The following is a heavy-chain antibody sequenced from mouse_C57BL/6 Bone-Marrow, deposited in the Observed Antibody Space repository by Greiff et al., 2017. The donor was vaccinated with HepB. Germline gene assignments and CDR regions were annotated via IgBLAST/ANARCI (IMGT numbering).Heavy chain of an antibody. CDR3: ARSLLGLYGSSGYAMDY. J-gene: IGHJ4*01. V-gene: IGHV1-61*01. D-gene: IGHD1-1*01. CDR1: GYTFTSYW. Sequence: QVQLQQPGAELVRPGSSVKLSCKASGYTFTSYWMDWVKQRPGQGLEWIGNIYPSDSETHYNQKFKDKATLTVDKSSSTAYMQLSSLTSEDSAVYYCARSLLGLYGSSGYAMDYWGQGTSVTVSS. CDR2: IYPSDSET.